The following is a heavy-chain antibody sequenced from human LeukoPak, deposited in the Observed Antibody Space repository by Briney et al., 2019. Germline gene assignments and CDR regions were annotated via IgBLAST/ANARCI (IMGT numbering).Heavy chain of an antibody. CDR3: ARVFISNYHFDY. Sequence: SETLSLTCIVSGGSISSSSYYWGWIRQPPGKGLKWIGSIYYSGSTYYNPSLKSRVTISVDTSKNQFSLKLSSVTAADTAMYYCARVFISNYHFDYWGQGTLVTVSS. J-gene: IGHJ4*02. CDR2: IYYSGST. CDR1: GGSISSSSYY. D-gene: IGHD5-24*01. V-gene: IGHV4-39*07.